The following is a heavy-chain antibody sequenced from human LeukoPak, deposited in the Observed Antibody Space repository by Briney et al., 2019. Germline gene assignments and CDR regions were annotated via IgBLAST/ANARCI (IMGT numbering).Heavy chain of an antibody. CDR2: IYHSGST. Sequence: PSETLSLTCTVSGYSISSGYYWGWIRQPPGKGLEWIGSIYHSGSTYYNPPLKSRVTISVDTSKNQFSLKLSSVTAADTAVYYCASHVLLWFGELYAFDIWGQGTMVTVSS. J-gene: IGHJ3*02. CDR1: GYSISSGYY. D-gene: IGHD3-10*01. CDR3: ASHVLLWFGELYAFDI. V-gene: IGHV4-38-2*02.